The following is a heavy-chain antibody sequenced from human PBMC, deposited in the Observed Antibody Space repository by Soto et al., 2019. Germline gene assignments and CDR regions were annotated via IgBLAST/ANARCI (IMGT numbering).Heavy chain of an antibody. Sequence: QVQLVQSGAEVKKPGASVKVSCKASGYTFTSYGISGVRQGPGQGLEWMGWISAYNGNTNYAQKLQGRVTMTTDTSTSTAYMELRSLRSDDTAVYYCASYHLNSYYYGMDVWGQGTTVTVSS. CDR2: ISAYNGNT. J-gene: IGHJ6*02. V-gene: IGHV1-18*01. CDR1: GYTFTSYG. CDR3: ASYHLNSYYYGMDV.